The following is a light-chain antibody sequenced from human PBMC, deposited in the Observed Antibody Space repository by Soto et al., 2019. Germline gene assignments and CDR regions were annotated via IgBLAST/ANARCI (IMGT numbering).Light chain of an antibody. CDR3: SSYTRTRVI. Sequence: SALTQPASVSGSPGQSITISCTGTSSDVGGYTYVSWYQQHPGKAPKLMIYEVSNRPSGVSNRFSGSKSGNTASLTISGLQAEDEADYYCSSYTRTRVIFGGGTKLTVL. CDR2: EVS. J-gene: IGLJ2*01. V-gene: IGLV2-14*01. CDR1: SSDVGGYTY.